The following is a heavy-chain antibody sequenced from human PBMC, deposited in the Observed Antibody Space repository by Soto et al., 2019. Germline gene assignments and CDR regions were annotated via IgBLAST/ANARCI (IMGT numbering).Heavy chain of an antibody. CDR1: GFSFSTYA. J-gene: IGHJ4*02. Sequence: GGSLRLSCAASGFSFSTYAMHWVRQAPGKGLEWVAVLSYDGNNIFYANSVKGRFTVSRDNSKNTFFLHMTSLRVEDTAVYYCARDVEARYYFDYWGQGALGTVS. V-gene: IGHV3-30*04. CDR2: LSYDGNNI. D-gene: IGHD3-16*02. CDR3: ARDVEARYYFDY.